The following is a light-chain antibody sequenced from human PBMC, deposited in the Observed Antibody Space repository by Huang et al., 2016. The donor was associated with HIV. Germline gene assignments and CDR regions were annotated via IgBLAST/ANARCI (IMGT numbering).Light chain of an antibody. Sequence: EVVLTQSPATPSLSPGERATLSCRASQSVTNYLAWYQQKPGQPPRLLIYDASNRATGVPARFSGSGSGTDFTLTISSLEPEDFAVYYCQQRGNWPPVTFGGGTKVEIK. CDR1: QSVTNY. CDR3: QQRGNWPPVT. J-gene: IGKJ4*01. V-gene: IGKV3-11*01. CDR2: DAS.